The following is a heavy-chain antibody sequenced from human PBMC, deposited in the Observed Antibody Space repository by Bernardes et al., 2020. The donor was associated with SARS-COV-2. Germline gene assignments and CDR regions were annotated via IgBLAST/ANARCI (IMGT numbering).Heavy chain of an antibody. Sequence: SETLSLTCTVSGGSISSSNWWSWVSQPPGKGLEWIGEIFHIGNTKYNPSLEGRVTISLDKSKNQFSLKLSSVTAADAAVYYCARVPQYSGSYYFDYWGQGTLVTVSS. CDR2: IFHIGNT. D-gene: IGHD1-26*01. J-gene: IGHJ4*02. CDR3: ARVPQYSGSYYFDY. CDR1: GGSISSSNW. V-gene: IGHV4-4*02.